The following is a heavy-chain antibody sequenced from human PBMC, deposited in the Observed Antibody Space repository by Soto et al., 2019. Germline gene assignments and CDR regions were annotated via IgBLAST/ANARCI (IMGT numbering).Heavy chain of an antibody. CDR2: IYYSGST. D-gene: IGHD3-10*01. J-gene: IGHJ6*02. CDR3: ARGDPLLWFGEKVYYGMAV. V-gene: IGHV4-59*01. Sequence: PSETLSLTCTVSGGSISSYYWSWIRQPPGKGLEWIGYIYYSGSTNYNPSLKSRVTISVDTSKNQFSLKLSSVTAADTAMYYCARGDPLLWFGEKVYYGMAVWGQGTTVTVSS. CDR1: GGSISSYY.